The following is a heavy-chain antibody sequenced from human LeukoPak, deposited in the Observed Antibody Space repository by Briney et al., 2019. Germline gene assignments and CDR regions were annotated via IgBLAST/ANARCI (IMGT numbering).Heavy chain of an antibody. Sequence: GGSLRLSCAASGFTFSSYGMHWVRQAPGKGLEWVAVISYDGSNKYYADSVKGRFTISRDNSKNTLYLQMNSLRAEDTAVYCCAKSLGIGADAFDIWGQGTMVTVSS. J-gene: IGHJ3*02. CDR2: ISYDGSNK. CDR1: GFTFSSYG. D-gene: IGHD7-27*01. V-gene: IGHV3-30*18. CDR3: AKSLGIGADAFDI.